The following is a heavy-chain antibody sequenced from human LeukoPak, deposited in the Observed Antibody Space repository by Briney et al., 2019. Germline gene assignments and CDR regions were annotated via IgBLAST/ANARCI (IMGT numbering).Heavy chain of an antibody. CDR2: IRSKANTYAT. J-gene: IGHJ6*02. D-gene: IGHD6-13*01. Sequence: PGGSLRLSCAASGFTFSGSAMHRVRQASGKGLEWVGRIRSKANTYATAYAASVKGRFTISRDDSKNTAYLQLNSLKTEDTAVYYCSAAVGTDFYDYGMDVWGQGTTVTVSS. V-gene: IGHV3-73*01. CDR3: SAAVGTDFYDYGMDV. CDR1: GFTFSGSA.